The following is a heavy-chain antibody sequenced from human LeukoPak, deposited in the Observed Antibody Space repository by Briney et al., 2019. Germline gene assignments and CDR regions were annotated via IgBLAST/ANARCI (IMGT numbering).Heavy chain of an antibody. CDR2: IYYSGST. CDR1: GGSISSSSYY. CDR3: ARVNYDYVWGIGSFDY. D-gene: IGHD3-16*01. V-gene: IGHV4-39*01. J-gene: IGHJ4*02. Sequence: PSETLSLTCTVSGGSISSSSYYWGWIRQPPGKGLEWIGSIYYSGSTYYNPSLKSRVTISVDTSKNQFSLKLSSVTAADTAVYYCARVNYDYVWGIGSFDYWGQGTLVTVSS.